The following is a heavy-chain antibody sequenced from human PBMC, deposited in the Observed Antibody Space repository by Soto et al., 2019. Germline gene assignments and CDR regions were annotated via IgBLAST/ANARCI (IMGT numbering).Heavy chain of an antibody. Sequence: SETLSLTCTVSGGSISSGGYYWSWIRQHPGKGLEWIGYIYYSGSTYYNPSLKSRVTISVDTSKNQFSLKLSSVTAADTAVYYCARARVEMATMCAFDIWGQGTMVTVSS. J-gene: IGHJ3*02. CDR3: ARARVEMATMCAFDI. D-gene: IGHD5-12*01. V-gene: IGHV4-31*03. CDR1: GGSISSGGYY. CDR2: IYYSGST.